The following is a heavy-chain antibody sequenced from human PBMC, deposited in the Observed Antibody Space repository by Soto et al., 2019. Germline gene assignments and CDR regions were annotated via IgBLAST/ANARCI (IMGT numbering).Heavy chain of an antibody. CDR2: VSWNSGSI. D-gene: IGHD2-8*01. Sequence: EVQLVESGGGLVQPGRSLRLSCAASGFTFDDYAMHWVRQAPGKGLEWVSGVSWNSGSIGYADSVRGRFTISRDNVKNSLYLQMNSLRAEDTALYYCAKDIRNGLPFHYYSGLDVWGQGTTVTVSS. CDR1: GFTFDDYA. V-gene: IGHV3-9*01. CDR3: AKDIRNGLPFHYYSGLDV. J-gene: IGHJ6*02.